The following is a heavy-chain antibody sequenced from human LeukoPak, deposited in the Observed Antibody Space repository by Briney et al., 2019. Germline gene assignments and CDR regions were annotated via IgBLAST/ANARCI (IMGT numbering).Heavy chain of an antibody. CDR1: GGSFSGYY. CDR3: ARARLGYCSSTSCYHGNWFDP. CDR2: INHSGST. Sequence: PSETLSLTCAVYGGSFSGYYWSWIRQPPGKGLEWIGEINHSGSTNYNPSLKSRVTISVDTSMNQFSLKLSSVTAADTAVYYCARARLGYCSSTSCYHGNWFDPWGQGTLVTVSS. J-gene: IGHJ5*02. D-gene: IGHD2-2*01. V-gene: IGHV4-34*01.